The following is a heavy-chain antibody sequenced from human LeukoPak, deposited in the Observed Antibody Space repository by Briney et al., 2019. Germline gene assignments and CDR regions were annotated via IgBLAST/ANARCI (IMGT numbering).Heavy chain of an antibody. D-gene: IGHD2-15*01. Sequence: GGSLRLSCAASEFTFSSYGMHWVRQAPGKGLEWVAVIWYDGSNKYYADSVKGRFSISRDNGENSVYLQMNSLRAEDTAVYFCARERSYCSGATCSLDLWGQGTLVTVSS. CDR2: IWYDGSNK. J-gene: IGHJ5*02. CDR3: ARERSYCSGATCSLDL. CDR1: EFTFSSYG. V-gene: IGHV3-33*01.